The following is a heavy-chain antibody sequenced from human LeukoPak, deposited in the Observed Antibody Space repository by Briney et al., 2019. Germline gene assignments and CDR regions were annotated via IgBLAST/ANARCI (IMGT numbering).Heavy chain of an antibody. J-gene: IGHJ4*02. V-gene: IGHV3-21*01. D-gene: IGHD2-2*02. Sequence: PGGSLRLSCEASGFTFSSYSMNWVRQAPGKGLEWVSSISSTSTYKHYADSVKGRFTISRDNAKNSLYLQMNSLRAEDTAVYYCAKYTGYYFDYWGQGILVTVPS. CDR1: GFTFSSYS. CDR3: AKYTGYYFDY. CDR2: ISSTSTYK.